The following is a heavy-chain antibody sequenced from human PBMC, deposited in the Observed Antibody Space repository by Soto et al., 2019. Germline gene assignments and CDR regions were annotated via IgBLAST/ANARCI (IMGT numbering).Heavy chain of an antibody. D-gene: IGHD1-1*01. J-gene: IGHJ4*02. CDR3: ARTTGTTDY. Sequence: SETLSLTCAVSGGSISSGSYYWSWIRQPPGKGLEWIGYIYYSGSTNYNPSLKSRVTISVDTSKNQFSLKLSSVTAADTAVYYCARTTGTTDYWGQGTLVTVPS. CDR2: IYYSGST. CDR1: GGSISSGSYY. V-gene: IGHV4-61*01.